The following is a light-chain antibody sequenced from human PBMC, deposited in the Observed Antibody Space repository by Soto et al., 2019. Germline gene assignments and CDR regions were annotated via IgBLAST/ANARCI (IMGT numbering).Light chain of an antibody. CDR3: SSYAGRETGV. V-gene: IGLV2-8*01. CDR1: SNDIGAYNY. Sequence: QSVLTQPPSASGSPGQSVTISCTGTSNDIGAYNYVSWYQQYPGKAPKLIIYEVFRRPSGVPDRFSGSKSGNTASLTVSGLQSEDEADYYCSSYAGRETGVFGTGTKVTVL. J-gene: IGLJ1*01. CDR2: EVF.